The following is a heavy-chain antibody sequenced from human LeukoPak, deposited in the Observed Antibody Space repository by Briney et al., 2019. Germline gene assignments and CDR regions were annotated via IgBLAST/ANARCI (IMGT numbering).Heavy chain of an antibody. J-gene: IGHJ5*02. CDR3: AREGGPHYYDSRGKNWFDP. V-gene: IGHV4-59*01. D-gene: IGHD3-22*01. Sequence: SEILSLTCTVSGGSISSYYWSWIRQPPGKGLEWIGYIYYSGSTNYNPSLKSRVTISVDTSKNQFSLKLSSVTAADTAVYYCAREGGPHYYDSRGKNWFDPWGQGTLVTVSS. CDR1: GGSISSYY. CDR2: IYYSGST.